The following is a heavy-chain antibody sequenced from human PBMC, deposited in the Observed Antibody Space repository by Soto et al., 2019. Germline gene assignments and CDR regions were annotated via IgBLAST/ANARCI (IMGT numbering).Heavy chain of an antibody. Sequence: PGESLKISCKGSGYSFTSYWICCFRQMPGKGLEWMGIIYPGDSDTRYSPSFQGQVTISADKSISTAYLQWSSLKASDTAMYYCARWLPEGGYYFDYWGQGTLVTVSS. CDR3: ARWLPEGGYYFDY. CDR2: IYPGDSDT. CDR1: GYSFTSYW. D-gene: IGHD3-16*01. V-gene: IGHV5-51*01. J-gene: IGHJ4*02.